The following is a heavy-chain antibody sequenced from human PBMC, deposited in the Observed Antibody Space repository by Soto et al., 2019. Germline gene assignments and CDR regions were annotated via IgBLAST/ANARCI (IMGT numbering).Heavy chain of an antibody. V-gene: IGHV3-23*01. CDR3: AIRQQSYQFDS. Sequence: GGSLRLSCAAFGFTFSNYAMAWVRQAPGKGLERVSGVSANGDYTSYADSVKGRFSISRDNSKSTLYLQMSSLRADDTAVYYCAIRQQSYQFDSWGQGTLVTVSS. CDR1: GFTFSNYA. CDR2: VSANGDYT. D-gene: IGHD2-2*01. J-gene: IGHJ4*02.